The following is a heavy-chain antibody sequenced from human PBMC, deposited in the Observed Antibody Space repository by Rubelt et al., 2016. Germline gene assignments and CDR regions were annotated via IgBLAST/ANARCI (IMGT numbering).Heavy chain of an antibody. CDR1: GYTFTSYG. CDR2: ISAYNGNT. D-gene: IGHD6-6*01. J-gene: IGHJ2*01. V-gene: IGHV1-18*01. CDR3: ARDRIRIAARQGWYFDL. Sequence: QVQLVQSGAEVKKPGASVKVSCKASGYTFTSYGISWVRQAPGQGLEWMGWISAYNGNTNYAQKLQGLVTMTTDTSTSTAYMELRSLSSDDTAVYYCARDRIRIAARQGWYFDLWGRGTLVTVSS.